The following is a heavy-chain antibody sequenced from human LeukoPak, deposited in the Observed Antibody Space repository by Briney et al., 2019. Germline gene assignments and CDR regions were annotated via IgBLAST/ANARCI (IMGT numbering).Heavy chain of an antibody. Sequence: GGSLRLSCAASGFTFSDYYMTWIRQAPGKGLEWVANIKQDGSEKYYVDSVKGRFTISRDNAKNSLYLQMNSLRAEDTAVYYCASGGYYDSSGAQLDYWGQGTLVTVSS. CDR2: IKQDGSEK. CDR1: GFTFSDYY. V-gene: IGHV3-7*01. CDR3: ASGGYYDSSGAQLDY. J-gene: IGHJ4*02. D-gene: IGHD3-22*01.